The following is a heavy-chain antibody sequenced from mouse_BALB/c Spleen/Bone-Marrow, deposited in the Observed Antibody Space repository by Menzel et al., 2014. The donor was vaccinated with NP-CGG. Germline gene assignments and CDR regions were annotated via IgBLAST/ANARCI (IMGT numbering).Heavy chain of an antibody. D-gene: IGHD4-1*01. Sequence: VQLQQSGPELVKPGASVRISCKASGYTFTDYNMHWVKQSHGKSLEWIGYIYPYNGGTGYNQKFKSKATLTVDNSSSTAYMELRSLTSEDSAVYYCARLGRDYWGQGTTLTVSS. CDR3: ARLGRDY. CDR2: IYPYNGGT. V-gene: IGHV1S29*02. CDR1: GYTFTDYN. J-gene: IGHJ2*01.